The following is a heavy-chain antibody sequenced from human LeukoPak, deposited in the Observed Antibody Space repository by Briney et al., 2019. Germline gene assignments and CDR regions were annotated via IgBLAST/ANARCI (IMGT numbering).Heavy chain of an antibody. CDR1: GGSISSYY. J-gene: IGHJ4*02. CDR2: IYYTGST. Sequence: SETLSLTCTVSGGSISSYYWSWIRQPPGKGLEWIGYIYYTGSTNYNPSLKSRVTISVDTSKNQFSLKLSSATAADTAVYYCARRAPGKDLYYYLDYWGPGTLVTVSS. D-gene: IGHD1-26*01. CDR3: ARRAPGKDLYYYLDY. V-gene: IGHV4-59*01.